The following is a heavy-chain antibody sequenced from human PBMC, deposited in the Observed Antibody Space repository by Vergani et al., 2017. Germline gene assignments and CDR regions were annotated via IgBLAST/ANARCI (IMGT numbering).Heavy chain of an antibody. CDR1: GFTFNHYA. CDR2: ISGSGGST. CDR3: ARAKPRNSGYDYLCYYHARDV. D-gene: IGHD5-12*01. J-gene: IGHJ6*02. Sequence: EVQLLESGGDLVQPGGSLRLSCAASGFTFNHYAMNWVRQAPGKGLEWVSGISGSGGSTYYAGSVKGRFTISRDSSKNTLYLQMSSLSAGDTAVYYCARAKPRNSGYDYLCYYHARDVGGQGTTVTFS. V-gene: IGHV3-23*01.